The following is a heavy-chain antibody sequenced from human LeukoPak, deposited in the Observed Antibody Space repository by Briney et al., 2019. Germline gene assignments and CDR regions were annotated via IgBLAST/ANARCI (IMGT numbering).Heavy chain of an antibody. CDR2: IYHSGST. CDR1: GYSISSGYY. V-gene: IGHV4-38-2*02. Sequence: SETLSLTCTISGYSISSGYYWGWIRQPPGKGLEWIGSIYHSGSTYYNPSLKSRVTISVDTSKNQFSLKLSSVTAADTAVYYCARGTAMDYYYYYYMDVWGKGTTVTVSS. J-gene: IGHJ6*03. D-gene: IGHD5-18*01. CDR3: ARGTAMDYYYYYYMDV.